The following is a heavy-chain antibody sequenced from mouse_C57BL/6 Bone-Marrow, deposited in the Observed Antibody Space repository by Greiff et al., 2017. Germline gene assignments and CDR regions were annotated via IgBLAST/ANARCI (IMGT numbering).Heavy chain of an antibody. CDR3: ARTSTTVVARYAMDY. Sequence: VHVKQSVAELVRPGASVKLSCTASGFNIKNTYMHWVKQRPEQGLEWIGRIDPANGNTKYAPKFQGKATITADTSSNTAYLQLSSLTSEDTAIYYCARTSTTVVARYAMDYWGQGTSVTVSS. V-gene: IGHV14-3*01. CDR1: GFNIKNTY. D-gene: IGHD1-1*01. J-gene: IGHJ4*01. CDR2: IDPANGNT.